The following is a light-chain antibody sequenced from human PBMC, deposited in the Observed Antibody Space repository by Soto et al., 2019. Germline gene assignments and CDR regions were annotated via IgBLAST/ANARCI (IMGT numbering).Light chain of an antibody. CDR3: QQYGRSPLLYT. V-gene: IGKV3-20*01. Sequence: ENVMTQSPGTLSLSPGERATLSCRASQSVTSNFLAWYQQKPGQAPRLLIYGASTRAAGVPDRFSGSGSGTDFTLTITGLEPEDFAMYYCQQYGRSPLLYTFGQGTKL. J-gene: IGKJ2*01. CDR2: GAS. CDR1: QSVTSNF.